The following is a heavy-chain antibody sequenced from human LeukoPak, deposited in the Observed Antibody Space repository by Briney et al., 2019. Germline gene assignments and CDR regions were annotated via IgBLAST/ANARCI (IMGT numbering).Heavy chain of an antibody. D-gene: IGHD6-13*01. CDR2: IYSGGST. Sequence: GGSLRLSCAASGFTVNNNYMSWVRQAPGKGLEWVSLIYSGGSTYYADSVKGRFTISRDNSKNTLYLQMNSLRAEDTAVYYCATRIAASGRYYFDYWGQGTLVTVSS. V-gene: IGHV3-53*01. J-gene: IGHJ4*02. CDR3: ATRIAASGRYYFDY. CDR1: GFTVNNNY.